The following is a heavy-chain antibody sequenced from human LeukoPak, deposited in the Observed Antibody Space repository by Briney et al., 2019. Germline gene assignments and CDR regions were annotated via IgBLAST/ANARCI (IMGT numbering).Heavy chain of an antibody. J-gene: IGHJ4*02. D-gene: IGHD6-19*01. CDR1: GYTFTGYY. CDR2: INPNSGGT. Sequence: ASVKVSCKASGYTFTGYYMHWGRQAPGQGLEWMGWINPNSGGTNYAQKFQGRVTMTRDTSISTAYMELSRLRSDDTAVYYCARAAIPYSSGPYYFDYWGQGTLVTVSS. V-gene: IGHV1-2*02. CDR3: ARAAIPYSSGPYYFDY.